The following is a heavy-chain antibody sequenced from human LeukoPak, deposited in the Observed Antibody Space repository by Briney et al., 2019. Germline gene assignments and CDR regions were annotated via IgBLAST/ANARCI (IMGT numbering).Heavy chain of an antibody. CDR2: IYYSGST. CDR1: GGSISSSSYY. D-gene: IGHD3-22*01. Sequence: SETLSLTCTVSGGSISSSSYYWGWIRQPPGKGLEWIGSIYYSGSTYYNPSLKSRVTISVDTSKNQFSLKLSSVTAADTAVYYCARSHYYDSLFDYWGQGTLVTVSS. J-gene: IGHJ4*02. V-gene: IGHV4-39*07. CDR3: ARSHYYDSLFDY.